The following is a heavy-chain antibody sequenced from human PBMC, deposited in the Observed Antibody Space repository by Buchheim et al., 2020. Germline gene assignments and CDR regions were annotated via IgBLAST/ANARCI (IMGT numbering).Heavy chain of an antibody. D-gene: IGHD1-26*01. V-gene: IGHV4-31*03. CDR1: GGSISSGGYY. CDR3: ARTPSIVGARVPYFDL. J-gene: IGHJ2*01. CDR2: IYYSGST. Sequence: QVQLQESGPGLVKPSQTLSLTCTASGGSISSGGYYWGWIRQHPGKGLEWIGYIYYSGSTYYNPSLKSRVTISVDTSTNQFSLKLSSVTAADTAVYYCARTPSIVGARVPYFDLWGRGTL.